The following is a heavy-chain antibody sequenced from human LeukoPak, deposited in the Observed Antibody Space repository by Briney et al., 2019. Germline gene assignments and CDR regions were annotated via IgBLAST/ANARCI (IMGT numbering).Heavy chain of an antibody. CDR3: TRSPSLGGNYWGFDY. CDR1: GFTFSSYW. D-gene: IGHD1-26*01. J-gene: IGHJ4*02. CDR2: LSPGGSTS. Sequence: TGGSLRLSCAASGFTFSSYWMHWVRHAPGKGLVWVSRLSPGGSTSIYADSVKGRFTVSRDNAKNTLYLEMNTLRADDTAVYYCTRSPSLGGNYWGFDYWGQGTLVTVSS. V-gene: IGHV3-74*01.